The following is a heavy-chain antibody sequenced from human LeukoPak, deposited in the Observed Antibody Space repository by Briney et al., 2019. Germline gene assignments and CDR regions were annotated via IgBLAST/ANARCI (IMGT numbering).Heavy chain of an antibody. CDR3: ATFRNGDYPKYFQH. CDR1: GYTLTELS. Sequence: ASVKVSCKVSGYTLTELSMHWVRQAPGKGLEWMGGFDPEDGETIYAQKFQGRVTMAEDTSTDTAYMELSSLRSEDTAVYYCATFRNGDYPKYFQHWGQGTLVTVSS. CDR2: FDPEDGET. D-gene: IGHD4-17*01. J-gene: IGHJ1*01. V-gene: IGHV1-24*01.